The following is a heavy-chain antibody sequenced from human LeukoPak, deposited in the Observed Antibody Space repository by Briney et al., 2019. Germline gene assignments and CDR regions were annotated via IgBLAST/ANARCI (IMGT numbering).Heavy chain of an antibody. CDR1: GGSFSGYY. J-gene: IGHJ6*02. Sequence: PSETLSLTCAVYGGSFSGYYWSWIRQPPGKGLEWIGEINHSGSTNYNPSLKSRVTISVDTSKNQFSLKLSSVTAADTAVYYCARREYDFWSGYYYYYYGMDVWGQGTTATVSS. D-gene: IGHD3-3*01. CDR3: ARREYDFWSGYYYYYYGMDV. CDR2: INHSGST. V-gene: IGHV4-34*01.